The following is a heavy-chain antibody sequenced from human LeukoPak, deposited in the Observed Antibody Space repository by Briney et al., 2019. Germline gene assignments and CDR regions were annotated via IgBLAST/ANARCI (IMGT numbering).Heavy chain of an antibody. CDR1: GFPFSIYA. J-gene: IGHJ4*02. D-gene: IGHD3-10*01. CDR3: ARTYGSGTYYFDY. V-gene: IGHV3-23*01. CDR2: GST. Sequence: GGSLRLSCAASGFPFSIYAMRWVREPPGKGLEWVSAGSTYYADSVKGRFTISRDNSKNTLYLQMNSLRAEDTAVYYCARTYGSGTYYFDYWGQGTLVTVSS.